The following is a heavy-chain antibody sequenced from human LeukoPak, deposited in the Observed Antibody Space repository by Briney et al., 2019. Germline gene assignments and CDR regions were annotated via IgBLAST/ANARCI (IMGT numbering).Heavy chain of an antibody. J-gene: IGHJ4*02. CDR3: ARATLPPNAVVAGGGYFDY. Sequence: PSEALSLTCAVSGGSISSSNWWSWVRQPPGKGREWIGEIYHSGSTNYNPSLKSRATMSVDKSKNKFSLKLSSVTAANTAVYYCARATLPPNAVVAGGGYFDYWGQGTLVTVSS. V-gene: IGHV4-4*02. CDR1: GGSISSSNW. CDR2: IYHSGST. D-gene: IGHD6-19*01.